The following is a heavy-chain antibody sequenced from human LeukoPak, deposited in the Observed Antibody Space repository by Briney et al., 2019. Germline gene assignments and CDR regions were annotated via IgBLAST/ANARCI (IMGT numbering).Heavy chain of an antibody. Sequence: PGGSLRLSCAASGFTFSSYAMHWVRQAPGKGLEWVAVISYDGSNKYYADSVKGRFTISRDNSKNTLYLQMNSLRAEDTAVYYCARGGAQPHPNTWTTVTTGGFDYWGQGTLVTVSS. CDR3: ARGGAQPHPNTWTTVTTGGFDY. D-gene: IGHD4-17*01. CDR1: GFTFSSYA. V-gene: IGHV3-30-3*01. J-gene: IGHJ4*02. CDR2: ISYDGSNK.